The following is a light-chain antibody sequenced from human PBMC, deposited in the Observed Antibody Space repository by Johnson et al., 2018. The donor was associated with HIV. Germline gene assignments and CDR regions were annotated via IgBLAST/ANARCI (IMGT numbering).Light chain of an antibody. CDR3: GTWDSGLSAGV. J-gene: IGLJ1*01. CDR2: DNN. CDR1: SSNIGNNY. Sequence: QSVLTQPPSVSAAPGQKVTISCSVSSSNIGNNYVSWYQQLPGTAPKLLIYDNNKRPSGIPDRFSGSKSGTSATLGITGLETGDEADYYCGTWDSGLSAGVFGTGTKVTVL. V-gene: IGLV1-51*01.